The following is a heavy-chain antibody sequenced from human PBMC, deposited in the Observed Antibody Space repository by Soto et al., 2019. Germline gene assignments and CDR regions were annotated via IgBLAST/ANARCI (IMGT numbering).Heavy chain of an antibody. CDR1: GSTFSSFA. Sequence: QSVGSLRLSCAASGSTFSSFAMSRVRQAPGKGLEWVSTINKSGGSTYYADSVKGWFTISRDNSKNTLYLQMNSLRAEDTAVYYCAKLHAYSYGAFDYWGQGTLLTVSS. J-gene: IGHJ4*02. CDR2: INKSGGST. CDR3: AKLHAYSYGAFDY. D-gene: IGHD5-18*01. V-gene: IGHV3-23*01.